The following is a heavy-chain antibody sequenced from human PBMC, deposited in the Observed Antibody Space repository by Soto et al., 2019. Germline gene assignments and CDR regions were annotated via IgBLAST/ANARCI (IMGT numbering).Heavy chain of an antibody. CDR1: GFTFGDYA. D-gene: IGHD3-3*01. J-gene: IGHJ6*02. V-gene: IGHV3-49*04. CDR3: TRPKDWSGYFYYYGTDV. Sequence: GGSLRLSCTASGFTFGDYAMSWVRQAPGKGLEWVGFIRSKAYGGTTEYAASVKGRFTISRDDSKSIAYLQMNSLKTEDTAVYYCTRPKDWSGYFYYYGTDVWGQGTTVTVSS. CDR2: IRSKAYGGTT.